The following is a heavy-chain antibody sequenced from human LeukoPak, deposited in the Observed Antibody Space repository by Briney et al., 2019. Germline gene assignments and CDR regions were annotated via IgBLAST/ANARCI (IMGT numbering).Heavy chain of an antibody. J-gene: IGHJ6*02. D-gene: IGHD3-3*01. CDR1: GGTFSSYA. CDR2: IIPIFGTA. V-gene: IGHV1-69*13. CDR3: ARGRRITIFGVVITAPSYYYGMDV. Sequence: ASVTVSCKASGGTFSSYAISWVRQAPGREREWMGGIIPIFGTANYAQKFQGRVTITADESTSTAYMELSSLRSEDTAVYYCARGRRITIFGVVITAPSYYYGMDVWGQGTTVTVSS.